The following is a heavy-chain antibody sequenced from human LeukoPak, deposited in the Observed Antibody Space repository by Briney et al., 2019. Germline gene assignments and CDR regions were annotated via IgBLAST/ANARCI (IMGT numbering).Heavy chain of an antibody. Sequence: GESLKISCKVSGYSFTSYWIGWVCQMPGKGLEWMGIIYPGDSDIRYSPSFQGQVTISADKSISTAYLQWSSLKASATAMYYCARQVEGVVGYFDYWGQGTLVTVSS. CDR1: GYSFTSYW. CDR2: IYPGDSDI. D-gene: IGHD3-16*01. J-gene: IGHJ4*02. V-gene: IGHV5-51*01. CDR3: ARQVEGVVGYFDY.